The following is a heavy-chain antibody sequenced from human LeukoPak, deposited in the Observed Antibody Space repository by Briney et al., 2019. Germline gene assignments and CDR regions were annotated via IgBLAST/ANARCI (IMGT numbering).Heavy chain of an antibody. CDR2: IYYSGST. CDR3: AASTVTPTSGWFDP. J-gene: IGHJ5*02. CDR1: GGSISSYY. Sequence: SETLSLTCTVSGGSISSYYWSWIRQPPGKGLEWIGYIYYSGSTNYNPSLKSRVTISVDTSKNQFSLKLSSVTAADTAVYYCAASTVTPTSGWFDPWGQGTLVIVSS. D-gene: IGHD4-17*01. V-gene: IGHV4-59*01.